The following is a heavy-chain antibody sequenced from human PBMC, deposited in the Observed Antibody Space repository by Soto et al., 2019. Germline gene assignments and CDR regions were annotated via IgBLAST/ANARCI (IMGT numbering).Heavy chain of an antibody. CDR1: GFTFSNYA. V-gene: IGHV3-23*01. D-gene: IGHD3-3*01. J-gene: IGHJ4*02. CDR3: ANLDWRHLPHNFDY. CDR2: ISSNVVTT. Sequence: EVQLLESGGGLVQPGGSLRLSCAASGFTFSNYAMSWVRQAPGKGLVWVSGISSNVVTTYYEDSVKGRFPISRDNSKSTLYLQLNIQRAEDPAVYYCANLDWRHLPHNFDYWGQGTLVTVSS.